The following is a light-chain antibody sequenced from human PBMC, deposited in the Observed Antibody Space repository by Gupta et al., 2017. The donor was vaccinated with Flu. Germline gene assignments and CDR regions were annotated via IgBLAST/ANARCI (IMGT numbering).Light chain of an antibody. CDR2: GKN. Sequence: SSELTQDPAVSVALGQTVRITCQGDSLRSYYASWYQQKPGQAPVLVIDGKNNRPSGIPDRFSGSSSGNTASLTITGAQAEDEADYDCNSRDSSGNQVFGGGTKLTVL. V-gene: IGLV3-19*01. CDR1: SLRSYY. J-gene: IGLJ3*02. CDR3: NSRDSSGNQV.